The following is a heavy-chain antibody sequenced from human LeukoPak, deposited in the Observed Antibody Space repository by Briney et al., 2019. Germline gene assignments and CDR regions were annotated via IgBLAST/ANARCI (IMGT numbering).Heavy chain of an antibody. Sequence: PGGSLRLSCAASGFTFSSYAMHWVRQAPGKGLEWVAVISYDGSNKYYADSVKGRFTISRDNSKNTLYLQMNSLRADDTAVYYCARDYYYDSSEYFDYWGQGTLVTVSS. V-gene: IGHV3-30-3*01. J-gene: IGHJ4*02. CDR2: ISYDGSNK. D-gene: IGHD3-22*01. CDR1: GFTFSSYA. CDR3: ARDYYYDSSEYFDY.